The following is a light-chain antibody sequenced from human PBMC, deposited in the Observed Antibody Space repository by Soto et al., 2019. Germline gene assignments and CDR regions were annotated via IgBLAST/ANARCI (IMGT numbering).Light chain of an antibody. CDR2: GAS. CDR1: QSVSRTY. CDR3: QQSGSSPQT. V-gene: IGKV3-20*01. J-gene: IGKJ2*01. Sequence: EIVLTQSPGNLSLSPGERATLSCRASQSVSRTYLGWYQQKPGQAPRLLIYGASNRASGIPDRLSGSGSGTGVSLTISRLEPEDFAVYYCQQSGSSPQTFGQGTRLEI.